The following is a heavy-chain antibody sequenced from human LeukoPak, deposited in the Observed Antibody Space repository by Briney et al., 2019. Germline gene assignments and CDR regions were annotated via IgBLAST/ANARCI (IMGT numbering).Heavy chain of an antibody. V-gene: IGHV4-30-4*01. J-gene: IGHJ4*02. D-gene: IGHD4-17*01. CDR2: IYYRGTT. CDR1: GDSIHNSDFY. Sequence: SETLSLTCTVSGDSIHNSDFYWTWIRQPPGKGLEWIGFIYYRGTTYYNPSLKSRLTMSVDTSTSQFSLNLSSVTAADTAIYYCARLRGNGYYGWHYFDFWGQGILVTVSS. CDR3: ARLRGNGYYGWHYFDF.